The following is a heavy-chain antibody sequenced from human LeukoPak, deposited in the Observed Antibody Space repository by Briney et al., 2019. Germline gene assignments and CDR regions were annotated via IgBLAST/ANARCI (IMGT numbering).Heavy chain of an antibody. D-gene: IGHD6-13*01. CDR1: GFTFSSYA. V-gene: IGHV3-30*04. CDR2: ISYDGSNK. Sequence: GGSLRLSCAASGFTFSSYAMHWVRQAPGKGLEWVAVISYDGSNKYYADSVKGRFTISRDNSKNTLYLQMNSLRAEDTAVYYCAGEGAAAGHYYYYGMDVWGRGTTVTVSS. CDR3: AGEGAAAGHYYYYGMDV. J-gene: IGHJ6*02.